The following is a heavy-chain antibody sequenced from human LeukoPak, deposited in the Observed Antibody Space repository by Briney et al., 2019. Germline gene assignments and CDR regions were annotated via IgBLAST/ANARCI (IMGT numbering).Heavy chain of an antibody. Sequence: GGSLRLSCAASGFTFSSYAMSWVRQAPGRGLEWVSAISGSGGSTYYAHSVEGRFTISRDNSKNPLYLQMNRLRAEDTAVYYCAKVPYGEWYYYYMDVWGKGTTVTVSS. CDR2: ISGSGGST. V-gene: IGHV3-23*01. CDR3: AKVPYGEWYYYYMDV. D-gene: IGHD4-17*01. J-gene: IGHJ6*03. CDR1: GFTFSSYA.